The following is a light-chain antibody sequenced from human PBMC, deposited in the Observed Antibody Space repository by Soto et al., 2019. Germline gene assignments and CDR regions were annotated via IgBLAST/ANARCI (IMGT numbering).Light chain of an antibody. CDR2: DAF. Sequence: EIVLTQSPGTLSLSPGERATLSCRASQSVSNNYLAWYQHKPGQAPRLLIYDAFTRATGIPDRFSGSGSGTVFTLTISRLEPDVFAVDYCQQFGSSRTFGQGTKVDIK. V-gene: IGKV3-20*01. CDR3: QQFGSSRT. J-gene: IGKJ1*01. CDR1: QSVSNNY.